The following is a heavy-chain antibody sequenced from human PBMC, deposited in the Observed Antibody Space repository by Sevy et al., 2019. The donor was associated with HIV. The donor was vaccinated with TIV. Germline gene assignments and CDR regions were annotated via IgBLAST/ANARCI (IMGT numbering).Heavy chain of an antibody. CDR2: INPHSGGT. D-gene: IGHD6-13*01. J-gene: IGHJ5*02. Sequence: ASVKVSCKASGYRFTGYYMHWVRQAPGQGLEWMGWINPHSGGTNSAQKFQGRVTMTRDTSISTAYMELGRLRFDDTAGYYCARDAAIAAQGELDPWGQGTLVTVSS. CDR3: ARDAAIAAQGELDP. CDR1: GYRFTGYY. V-gene: IGHV1-2*02.